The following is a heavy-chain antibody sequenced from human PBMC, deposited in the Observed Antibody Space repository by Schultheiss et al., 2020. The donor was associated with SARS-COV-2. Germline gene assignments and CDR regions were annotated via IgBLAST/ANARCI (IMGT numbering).Heavy chain of an antibody. CDR1: GYTFTSYA. J-gene: IGHJ6*03. V-gene: IGHV1-3*01. CDR2: INAGNGNT. D-gene: IGHD2-2*02. Sequence: ASVKVSCKASGYTFTSYAMHWVSQAPGQRLEWMGWINAGNGNTKYSQKFQGRVTITRDTSASTAYMELSSLRSEDTAVYYCARLGYCSSTSCYMEGYYYYYMDVWGKGTTVTVSS. CDR3: ARLGYCSSTSCYMEGYYYYYMDV.